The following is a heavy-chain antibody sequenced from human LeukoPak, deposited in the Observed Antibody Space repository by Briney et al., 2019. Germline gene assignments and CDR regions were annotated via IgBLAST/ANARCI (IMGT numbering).Heavy chain of an antibody. CDR1: GFTVSSYA. CDR2: ISASGGST. Sequence: GGSLRLSCAASGFTVSSYAMSWVRQAPGKGLEWVSVISASGGSTYYADSVKGRFTISRDNSKNTLYLQMDSLRAEDTAVYYCAKATGTTSSRNLDYWGQGTLVTVS. D-gene: IGHD1-1*01. J-gene: IGHJ4*02. V-gene: IGHV3-23*01. CDR3: AKATGTTSSRNLDY.